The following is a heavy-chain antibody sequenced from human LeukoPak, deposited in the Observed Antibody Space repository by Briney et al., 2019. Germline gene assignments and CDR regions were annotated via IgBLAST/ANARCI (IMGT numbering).Heavy chain of an antibody. J-gene: IGHJ4*02. Sequence: GGSLRLSCAASGFTFVSHGMHWVRQAPGKGLEWVAVTSYDGSDKNYADSVKERFTISRDNSKNTLYLQMNSLRVEDTAVYYCARVTLYGALGGYFDYWGQGTLVTVSS. CDR3: ARVTLYGALGGYFDY. CDR1: GFTFVSHG. CDR2: TSYDGSDK. V-gene: IGHV3-30*03. D-gene: IGHD4-17*01.